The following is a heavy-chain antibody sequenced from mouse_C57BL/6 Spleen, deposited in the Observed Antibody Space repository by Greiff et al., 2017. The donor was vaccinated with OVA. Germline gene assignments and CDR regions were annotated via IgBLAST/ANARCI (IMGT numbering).Heavy chain of an antibody. CDR3: ARRRDLYAMDY. CDR1: GFTFSDYG. CDR2: ISSGSSTL. J-gene: IGHJ4*01. Sequence: EVKLVESGGGLVKPGGSLKLSCAASGFTFSDYGMHWVRQAPEKGLEWVAYISSGSSTLYYADTVKGRFTISRDNAKNTLCLQMTSLRSEDTAMYYCARRRDLYAMDYWGQGTSVTVSS. V-gene: IGHV5-17*01.